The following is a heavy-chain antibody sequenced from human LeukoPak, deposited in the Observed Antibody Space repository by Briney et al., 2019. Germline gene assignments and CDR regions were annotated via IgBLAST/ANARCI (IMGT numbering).Heavy chain of an antibody. V-gene: IGHV1-2*02. CDR2: IYCKDGAT. J-gene: IGHJ4*02. CDR1: GYTFSDYY. CDR3: ARDGVSVMPEFDF. Sequence: ASVKVSCKASGYTFSDYYIYWVRQAPGQGLEWMGWIYCKDGATKYAEKFEGRVTMTRDTSIDTVYKELSGLTSDDTAVFYCARDGVSVMPEFDFWGQGTLVTVSS. D-gene: IGHD5/OR15-5a*01.